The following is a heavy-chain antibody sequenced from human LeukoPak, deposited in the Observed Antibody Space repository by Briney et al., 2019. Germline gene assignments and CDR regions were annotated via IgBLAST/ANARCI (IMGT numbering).Heavy chain of an antibody. V-gene: IGHV1-2*02. CDR2: INPNSGGT. CDR1: GYTFTGYY. J-gene: IGHJ4*02. D-gene: IGHD1-26*01. CDR3: ARASGSYYGYFDY. Sequence: ASVKVSCKASGYTFTGYYMHWVRQAPGQGLEWMGWINPNSGGTNYAQKFQGRVTMTRDTSISTAYMELSSLRSEDTAVYYCARASGSYYGYFDYWGQGTQVTVSS.